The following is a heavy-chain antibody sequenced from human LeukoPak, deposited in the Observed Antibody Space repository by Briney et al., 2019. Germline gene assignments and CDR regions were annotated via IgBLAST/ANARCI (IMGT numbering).Heavy chain of an antibody. CDR3: AREYSSSLFDY. J-gene: IGHJ4*02. D-gene: IGHD6-13*01. Sequence: ASVKVSCKASGHTFTGHYVHWVRQAPGQGLEWMGWINGNTGDTNYAQRFQGRVTMIRETSISTMYMELSRLRSDDTAVYYCAREYSSSLFDYWGQGTLVTVSS. CDR1: GHTFTGHY. V-gene: IGHV1-2*02. CDR2: INGNTGDT.